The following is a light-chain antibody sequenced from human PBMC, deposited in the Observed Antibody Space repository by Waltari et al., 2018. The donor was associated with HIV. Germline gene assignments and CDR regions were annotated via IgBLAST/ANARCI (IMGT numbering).Light chain of an antibody. Sequence: QSVLTQPPSASGTPGQRVTIPCSGRSSNIGSNYVYWYQHLPGTAPKLLIYRNNQRPSGFPDRFSGSKSGTSASLAISGLRSEDEADYYCAAWDGSLSVVIFGGGTKLTVL. CDR1: SSNIGSNY. CDR3: AAWDGSLSVVI. J-gene: IGLJ2*01. CDR2: RNN. V-gene: IGLV1-47*01.